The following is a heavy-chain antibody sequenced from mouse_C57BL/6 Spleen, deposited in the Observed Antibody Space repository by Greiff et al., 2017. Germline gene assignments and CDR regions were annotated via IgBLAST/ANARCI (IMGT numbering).Heavy chain of an antibody. CDR2: IDPSDSYT. Sequence: QVQLQQSGAELVKPGASVKLSCKASGYTFTSYWMQWVKQRPGQGLEWIGEIDPSDSYTNYNQKFKGKATLTVDTSSSTAYMQLSSLTSEDSAVYYCARALPPTRFDYWGQGTTLTVSS. V-gene: IGHV1-50*01. D-gene: IGHD2-10*01. J-gene: IGHJ2*01. CDR1: GYTFTSYW. CDR3: ARALPPTRFDY.